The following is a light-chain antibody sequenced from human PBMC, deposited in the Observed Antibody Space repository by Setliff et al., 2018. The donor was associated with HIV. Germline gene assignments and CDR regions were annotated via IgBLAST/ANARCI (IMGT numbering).Light chain of an antibody. CDR2: EVR. CDR3: SSYAITNTLP. CDR1: SSDVGGYNF. J-gene: IGLJ1*01. V-gene: IGLV2-14*01. Sequence: QSVLAQPASVSGSPGQSITISCTGTSSDVGGYNFVSWYQLHPGKAPKLIIYEVRNRPSGVSNRFSGSKSGNTASLTISGLRAEDEADYYCSSYAITNTLPFGTGTRSPS.